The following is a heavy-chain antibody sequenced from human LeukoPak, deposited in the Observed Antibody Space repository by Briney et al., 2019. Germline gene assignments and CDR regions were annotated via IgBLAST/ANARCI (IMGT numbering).Heavy chain of an antibody. CDR3: ARWGLAAPFDP. J-gene: IGHJ5*02. CDR1: GLTFSSYW. Sequence: GGSLRLSCAASGLTFSSYWMHWVRQAPGKGLVWVSRINSDGSSTSYADSVKGRFTISRDNAKNTLYLQMNSLRAEDTAVYYCARWGLAAPFDPWGQGTLVTVSS. V-gene: IGHV3-74*01. CDR2: INSDGSST. D-gene: IGHD3-16*01.